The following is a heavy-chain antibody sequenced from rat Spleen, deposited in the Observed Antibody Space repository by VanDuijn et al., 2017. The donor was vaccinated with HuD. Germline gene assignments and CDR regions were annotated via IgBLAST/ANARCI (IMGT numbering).Heavy chain of an antibody. CDR2: IRPSGGST. J-gene: IGHJ3*01. V-gene: IGHV5-19*01. D-gene: IGHD1-6*01. Sequence: EVQLVESGGGLVQPGRSLKLSCAASGFTFSNYGMHWIRQAPTKGLEWVASIRPSGGSTYYRASVKGRFTVSRDNAKSTLYLQMDSLRSEDTATYYCASHGPRISRFAYWGQGTLVTVSS. CDR3: ASHGPRISRFAY. CDR1: GFTFSNYG.